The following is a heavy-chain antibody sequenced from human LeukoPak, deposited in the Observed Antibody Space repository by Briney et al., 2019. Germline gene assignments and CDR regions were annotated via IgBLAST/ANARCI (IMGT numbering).Heavy chain of an antibody. V-gene: IGHV3-74*01. J-gene: IGHJ4*02. Sequence: GGSLRLSCAASGFAFSSSLMLWVRQAPGKGLVWVSRINSDGTYTNYADSVKGRFTISRDNAKNTLYLQMNSLRAEDTAVYYCARDLSHTFGYWGQGTLVTVSS. CDR2: INSDGTYT. CDR1: GFAFSSSL. CDR3: ARDLSHTFGY.